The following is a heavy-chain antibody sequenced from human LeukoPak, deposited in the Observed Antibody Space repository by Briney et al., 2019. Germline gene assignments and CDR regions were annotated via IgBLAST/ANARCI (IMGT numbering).Heavy chain of an antibody. J-gene: IGHJ5*02. CDR2: INPNSGDT. Sequence: ASVKVSCKASGGTFSSYAISWVRQAPGQGLEWMGWINPNSGDTNYAQKFQGRVTMTRDTSISTAYMELSRLRSDDTAVYYCARAEVFFDPWGQGTLVTVSS. V-gene: IGHV1-2*02. CDR1: GGTFSSYA. CDR3: ARAEVFFDP.